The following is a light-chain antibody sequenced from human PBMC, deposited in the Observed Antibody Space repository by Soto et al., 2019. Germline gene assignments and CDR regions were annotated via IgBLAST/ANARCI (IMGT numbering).Light chain of an antibody. V-gene: IGKV4-1*01. CDR3: QQYYSNPLT. Sequence: DIVMTRSPDSLAVSLGERATINCKSSQSVLYSSNNKNYLAWYQQKPGQPPKLLIYWASTRESGVPDRFSGSGSGTDFTLTISSLQAEDVAVYYCQQYYSNPLTFGGGTKVEI. J-gene: IGKJ4*01. CDR2: WAS. CDR1: QSVLYSSNNKNY.